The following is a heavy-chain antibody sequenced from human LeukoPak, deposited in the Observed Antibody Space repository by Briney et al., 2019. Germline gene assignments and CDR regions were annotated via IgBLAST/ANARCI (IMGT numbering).Heavy chain of an antibody. J-gene: IGHJ4*02. Sequence: GGSLRLSCAASGFTFTTYSMHWVRQAPGKGLEWVAAIPNDGGNKYYADSVKGRFTISRDNSKNTLYLQMNSLRAEDTAVYYCTKDGYLGHYFDYWGQGTLVTVSS. CDR2: IPNDGGNK. CDR1: GFTFTTYS. CDR3: TKDGYLGHYFDY. V-gene: IGHV3-30*18. D-gene: IGHD2-21*01.